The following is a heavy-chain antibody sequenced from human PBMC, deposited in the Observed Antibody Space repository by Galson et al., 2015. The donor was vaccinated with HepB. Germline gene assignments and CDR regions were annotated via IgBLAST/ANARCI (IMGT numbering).Heavy chain of an antibody. CDR2: ITYDGSYK. V-gene: IGHV3-30*18. CDR3: AKDEEYRSTWYIDY. Sequence: SLRLSCAASGFTFSSYGMHWVRQAPGKGLEWVAVITYDGSYKYYADSVKGRFTISRDNSKYTLYLQMNSLRGEDTAVYYCAKDEEYRSTWYIDYWGQGTLVTVSS. D-gene: IGHD6-13*01. CDR1: GFTFSSYG. J-gene: IGHJ4*02.